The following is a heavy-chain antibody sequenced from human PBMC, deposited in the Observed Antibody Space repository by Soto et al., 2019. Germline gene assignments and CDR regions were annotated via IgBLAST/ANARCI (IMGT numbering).Heavy chain of an antibody. CDR3: ARGEDGYNSV. CDR1: GGSISSGGYS. Sequence: QLQLQESGSGLVKPSQTLSLTCAVSGGSISSGGYSWSWIRQPPGKGLEWIGYIYHSGSTYSNPSLNRRVTVTVDRSKNQFSLKLSSVTAAHTAVYYCARGEDGYNSVWGQGTLVTVSS. CDR2: IYHSGST. D-gene: IGHD5-12*01. V-gene: IGHV4-30-2*01. J-gene: IGHJ4*02.